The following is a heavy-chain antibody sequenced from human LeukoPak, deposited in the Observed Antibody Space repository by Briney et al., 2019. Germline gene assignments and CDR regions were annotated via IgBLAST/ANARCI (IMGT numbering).Heavy chain of an antibody. CDR2: ISGGGDRI. CDR1: GFTFSSYG. D-gene: IGHD2-21*01. J-gene: IGHJ4*02. CDR3: AREVVLSATSVFDY. Sequence: GGSLRLSCAVSGFTFSSYGMSWVRQAPGKGLECVSAISGGGDRILYADSVKGRFTISRDNAENTLYLQMNNLRAEDTAVYYCAREVVLSATSVFDYWGQGTLVTVSS. V-gene: IGHV3-23*01.